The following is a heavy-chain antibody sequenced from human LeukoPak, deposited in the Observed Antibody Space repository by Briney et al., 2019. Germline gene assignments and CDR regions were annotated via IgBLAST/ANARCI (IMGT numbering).Heavy chain of an antibody. J-gene: IGHJ4*02. V-gene: IGHV3-9*01. CDR1: GFTFDDYA. CDR3: AKDSRGDYQDFDY. Sequence: GGSLRLSCAASGFTFDDYAMHWVRHAPGKGLEWVSGISWNSGSIGYADSVKGRFTISRDNAKNSPYLQMNSLRAEDTALYYCAKDSRGDYQDFDYWGQGTLVTVSS. CDR2: ISWNSGSI. D-gene: IGHD4-17*01.